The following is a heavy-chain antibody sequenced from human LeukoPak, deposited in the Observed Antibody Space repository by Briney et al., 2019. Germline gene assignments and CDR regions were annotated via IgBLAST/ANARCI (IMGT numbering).Heavy chain of an antibody. CDR1: GFTFSSYA. CDR3: ARLCSIRWCLHDWFDP. CDR2: ISYDGSNK. V-gene: IGHV3-30*04. D-gene: IGHD2-21*01. Sequence: PGGSLRLSCAASGFTFSSYAMHWVRQAPGKGLEWVAVISYDGSNKYYADSVKGRFTISRDNSKNTLYLQMNSLRAEDTAVYYCARLCSIRWCLHDWFDPWGQGTLVTVSS. J-gene: IGHJ5*02.